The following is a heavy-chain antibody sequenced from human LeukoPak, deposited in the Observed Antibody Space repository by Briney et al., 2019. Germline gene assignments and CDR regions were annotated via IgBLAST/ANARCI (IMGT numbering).Heavy chain of an antibody. J-gene: IGHJ4*02. CDR2: IYYSGST. CDR1: GGSISSYY. V-gene: IGHV4-59*01. Sequence: SETLSLTCTVSGGSISSYYWSWIRQPPGKGLEWLGYIYYSGSTNYNPSLKSRLTISVDTSNNHFSLKLTSVTAADTAVYFCARGHRDMDYWGQGTLVTVSS. CDR3: ARGHRDMDY. D-gene: IGHD3-10*01.